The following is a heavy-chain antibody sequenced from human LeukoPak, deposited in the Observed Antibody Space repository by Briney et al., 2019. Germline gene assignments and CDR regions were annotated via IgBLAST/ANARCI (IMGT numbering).Heavy chain of an antibody. V-gene: IGHV1-18*01. Sequence: SVTVSCKASGYTFTSYGISWVRQAPGQGLEWMGWISAYNGNTNYEQNLQGRITKTTDTSTSTAYIELSSLRSDDTAVYYCARESFDSSGIRILNYYSYGIDVWGQRTTGTVSS. J-gene: IGHJ6*02. CDR3: ARESFDSSGIRILNYYSYGIDV. D-gene: IGHD3-22*01. CDR1: GYTFTSYG. CDR2: ISAYNGNT.